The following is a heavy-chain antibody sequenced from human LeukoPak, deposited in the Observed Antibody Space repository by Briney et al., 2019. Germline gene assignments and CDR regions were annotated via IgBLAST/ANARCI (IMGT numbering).Heavy chain of an antibody. D-gene: IGHD3-22*01. V-gene: IGHV4-4*09. J-gene: IGHJ4*02. CDR3: ARQENYYDSSGFHFDY. CDR2: IYTSGST. Sequence: SETLSLTCTVSGGSISSYYWSWLRQPPGKGLEWIGYIYTSGSTNYNPSLKSRVTISVDTSKNQFSLKLSSVTAADTAVYYCARQENYYDSSGFHFDYWGQGTLVTVSS. CDR1: GGSISSYY.